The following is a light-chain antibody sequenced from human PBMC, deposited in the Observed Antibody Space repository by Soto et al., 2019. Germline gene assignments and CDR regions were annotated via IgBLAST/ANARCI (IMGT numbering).Light chain of an antibody. Sequence: QSALAQLACVSGSPGQSVAISCTGTSSDIGAYDYVSWYQQFPDKPPKLIIYEVSHRPSGVSDRFSGSKSVNTATLTISRLQAEDEADYYCSSYTSSSTRVFGTGTKLTVL. V-gene: IGLV2-14*03. CDR2: EVS. J-gene: IGLJ1*01. CDR3: SSYTSSSTRV. CDR1: SSDIGAYDY.